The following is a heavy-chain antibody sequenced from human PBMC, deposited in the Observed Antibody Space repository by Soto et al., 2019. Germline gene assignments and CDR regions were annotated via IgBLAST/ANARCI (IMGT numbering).Heavy chain of an antibody. Sequence: EVQLLESGGGLVQPGGSLRLSCAASGFTFSSYAMSWVRQAPGKGLEWVSGITGSGDNRYYADSVKGRFTISRDNSKNTLYLQMTSLSVEDTAVFYCAKDDGNFWDPLDCWGHGTLVTVSS. CDR1: GFTFSSYA. CDR2: ITGSGDNR. J-gene: IGHJ4*01. V-gene: IGHV3-23*01. CDR3: AKDDGNFWDPLDC. D-gene: IGHD4-17*01.